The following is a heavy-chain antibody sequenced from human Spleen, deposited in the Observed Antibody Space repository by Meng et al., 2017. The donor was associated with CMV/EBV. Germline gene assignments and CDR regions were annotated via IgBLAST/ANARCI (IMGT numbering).Heavy chain of an antibody. J-gene: IGHJ3*02. D-gene: IGHD3-22*01. V-gene: IGHV1-69*10. CDR2: IIPIVGIT. Sequence: SVKVSCKVSGGTFSTYAIGWVRQAPGQGLDWMGGIIPIVGITNNAQNFQGRVTITADKFTSTAYMELSSLRSEDTAVYYCTLGYYYYDSSGYLLGAFDIWGQGTMVTVSS. CDR3: TLGYYYYDSSGYLLGAFDI. CDR1: GGTFSTYA.